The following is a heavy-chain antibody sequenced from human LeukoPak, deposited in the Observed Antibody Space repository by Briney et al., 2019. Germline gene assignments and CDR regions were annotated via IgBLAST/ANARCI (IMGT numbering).Heavy chain of an antibody. Sequence: PSETLSLTCTVSGGSISSYYWSWIRQPPGKGLEWIGYIYYSGSTNYNPSPKSRVTIPVDTSKNQFSLKLSSVTAADTAVYYCANGRSGWYFDYWGQGTLVTVSS. V-gene: IGHV4-59*01. J-gene: IGHJ4*02. CDR1: GGSISSYY. D-gene: IGHD6-19*01. CDR3: ANGRSGWYFDY. CDR2: IYYSGST.